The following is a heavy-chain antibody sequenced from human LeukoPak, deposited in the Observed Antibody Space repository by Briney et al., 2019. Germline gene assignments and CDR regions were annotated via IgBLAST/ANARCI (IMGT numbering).Heavy chain of an antibody. V-gene: IGHV4-38-2*02. Sequence: SETLSLTCTVSGYSISSGYYWVWIRQPPGKGLEWIGSIYHSGSTYYNPSLKSRVIISVDTSKNQFSLKLSSVTAADTAVYYCARGPPWFTTRLWFGHNWFDPWGQGTLVTVSS. D-gene: IGHD3-10*01. CDR2: IYHSGST. CDR1: GYSISSGYY. J-gene: IGHJ5*02. CDR3: ARGPPWFTTRLWFGHNWFDP.